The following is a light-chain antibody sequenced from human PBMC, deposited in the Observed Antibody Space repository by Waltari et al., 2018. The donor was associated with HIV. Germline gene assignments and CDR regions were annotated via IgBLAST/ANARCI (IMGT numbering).Light chain of an antibody. V-gene: IGKV3D-20*02. CDR1: QSVINVF. CDR2: GAS. Sequence: EIVLTQSPAILSMSPGETATLSCTASQSVINVFLNWYQQKPGQPPRLLVYGASSRATGITDKFSGSGSGEHFTLTISRLEPEDSAVYFCQYTGATPRIFGRGTKVEFQ. CDR3: QYTGATPRI. J-gene: IGKJ4*01.